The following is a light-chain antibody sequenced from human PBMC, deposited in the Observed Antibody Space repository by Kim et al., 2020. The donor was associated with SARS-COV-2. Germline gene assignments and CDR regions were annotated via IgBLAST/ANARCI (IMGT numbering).Light chain of an antibody. CDR1: QSISSY. Sequence: DIQMTQSPSSLSASVGDRVTITCRASQSISSYLNWYQQKPGKAPKLLIYAASSLQSGVPPTFSGSGSGTDFTLTINSLQPEDFATYYCQQSYSTPITFGQGTRLEIK. V-gene: IGKV1-39*01. CDR2: AAS. J-gene: IGKJ5*01. CDR3: QQSYSTPIT.